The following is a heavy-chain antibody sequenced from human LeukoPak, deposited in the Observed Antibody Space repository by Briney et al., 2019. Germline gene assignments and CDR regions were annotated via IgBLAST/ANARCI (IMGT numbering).Heavy chain of an antibody. CDR2: IRYDGSNK. V-gene: IGHV3-30*02. Sequence: GGSLRLSCAASGFTFSSYGMHWVRQAPGKGLEWVAFIRYDGSNKYYADSVKGRFTISRDNSKNTLYLQMNSLRAEDTAVYYCAKDGGEMATIFPSYWGQGTLVTVSS. J-gene: IGHJ4*02. D-gene: IGHD5-24*01. CDR1: GFTFSSYG. CDR3: AKDGGEMATIFPSY.